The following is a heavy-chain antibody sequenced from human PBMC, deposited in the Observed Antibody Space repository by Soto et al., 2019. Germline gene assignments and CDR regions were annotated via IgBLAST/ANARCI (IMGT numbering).Heavy chain of an antibody. V-gene: IGHV1-69*01. CDR1: GGTISSYA. CDR3: ASLVVLEDSTGDGIDP. Sequence: QVQLVQSGAEVKKPGSSVKVSCSASGGTISSYAITWVRQAPGQGLEWMGGFIPIIGTTNYAQKFQGRVTITADESTSTSYMEVSSLRSEDTAVYYCASLVVLEDSTGDGIDPWGQGTLVTVSS. CDR2: FIPIIGTT. J-gene: IGHJ5*02. D-gene: IGHD7-27*01.